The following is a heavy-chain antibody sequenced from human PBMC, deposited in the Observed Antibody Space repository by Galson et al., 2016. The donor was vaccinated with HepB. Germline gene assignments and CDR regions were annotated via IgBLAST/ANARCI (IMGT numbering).Heavy chain of an antibody. CDR1: GGSISSGGYS. CDR2: IYDSGST. V-gene: IGHV4-30-2*01. J-gene: IGHJ3*02. Sequence: TLSLTCTVSGGSISSGGYSWSWIRQPPGKGLEWIGYIYDSGSTYYNPSLKSRLPISVDRSKNQFSLKLSSVTAADTAVYYCARGGRDDAFDIWGQGTMATVSS. CDR3: ARGGRDDAFDI.